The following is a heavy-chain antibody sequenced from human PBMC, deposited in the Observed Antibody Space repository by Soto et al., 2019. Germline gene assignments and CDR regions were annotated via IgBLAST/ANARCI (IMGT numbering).Heavy chain of an antibody. CDR1: GGTFSSYA. Sequence: QVQLVQSGAEVKKPGSSVKVSCKASGGTFSSYAISWVRQAPGQGLEWMGGIIPIFGTANYAQKFQGRVTITADESTSTAYMELRSLRSEDTAVYYCARLKSIAARRYYYYYGMDVWGQGTTVTVSS. J-gene: IGHJ6*02. V-gene: IGHV1-69*01. D-gene: IGHD6-6*01. CDR2: IIPIFGTA. CDR3: ARLKSIAARRYYYYYGMDV.